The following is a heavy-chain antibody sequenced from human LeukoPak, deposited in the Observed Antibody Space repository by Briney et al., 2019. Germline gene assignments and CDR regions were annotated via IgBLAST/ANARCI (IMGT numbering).Heavy chain of an antibody. V-gene: IGHV3-23*01. CDR3: AREVGGSAFDI. CDR1: GFTFSSYA. J-gene: IGHJ3*02. CDR2: ISGSSGTT. D-gene: IGHD3-16*01. Sequence: QTGGSLRLSCAASGFTFSSYAMSWVRQTPGKGPEWVSAISGSSGTTYYADSVKGRFTISRDNSKNTLYLQMNSLRAEDTAVYYCAREVGGSAFDIWGQGTMVTVSS.